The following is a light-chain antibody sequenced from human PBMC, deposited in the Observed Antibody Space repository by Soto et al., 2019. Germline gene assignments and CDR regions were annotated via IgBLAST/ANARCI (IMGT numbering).Light chain of an antibody. CDR3: QQFKSYPLT. V-gene: IGKV1-13*02. CDR2: DAS. Sequence: AIQLTQAPSSLSASVGDRVTITCRASQDISSALAWYQQKPGKVPKLLIYDASTLENGVPSRFSGSGSGTDFALTISSLQPEDFATYYCQQFKSYPLTFGQGTRLAIK. J-gene: IGKJ5*01. CDR1: QDISSA.